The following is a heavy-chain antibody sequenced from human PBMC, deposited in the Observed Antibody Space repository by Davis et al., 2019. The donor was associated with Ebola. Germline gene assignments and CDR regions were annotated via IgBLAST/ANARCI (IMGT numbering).Heavy chain of an antibody. J-gene: IGHJ4*02. CDR1: GFPFRTYA. D-gene: IGHD6-19*01. CDR3: ARVYSSGDFDY. CDR2: ISGTSGNT. V-gene: IGHV3-23*01. Sequence: PGGSLRLSCAASGFPFRTYAMTWVRQAPGKGLEWVSSISGTSGNTYYADSVKGRFTISRDNSKNTLYLQMNSLRAEDTAVYYCARVYSSGDFDYWGQGTLVTVSS.